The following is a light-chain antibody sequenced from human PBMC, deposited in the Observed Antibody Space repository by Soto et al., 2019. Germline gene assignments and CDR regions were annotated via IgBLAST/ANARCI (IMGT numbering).Light chain of an antibody. CDR1: QSLVHSDGSTY. CDR2: KIS. CDR3: MQATQVLT. J-gene: IGKJ4*01. Sequence: DIVLTQPPISSPVILGQPASISCKSSQSLVHSDGSTYLNWLQQRPGQPPRLLIYKISNRFSGVPDRCSGSGAGTDFTLQRSRVEAEDVGIYYCMQATQVLTFGGGTKVEIK. V-gene: IGKV2-24*01.